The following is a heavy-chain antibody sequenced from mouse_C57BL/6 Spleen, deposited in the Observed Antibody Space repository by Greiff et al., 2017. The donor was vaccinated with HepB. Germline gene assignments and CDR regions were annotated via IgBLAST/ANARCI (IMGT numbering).Heavy chain of an antibody. CDR1: GYTFTDYE. V-gene: IGHV1-15*01. CDR2: IDPETGGT. CDR3: TRSDITTVVGYFDV. J-gene: IGHJ1*03. Sequence: QVQLQQSGAELVRPGASVTLSCKASGYTFTDYEMHWVKQTPVHGLEWIGAIDPETGGTAYNQKFKGKAILTADKSSSTAYMELRSLTSEDSAVYYCTRSDITTVVGYFDVWGTGTTVTVSS. D-gene: IGHD1-1*01.